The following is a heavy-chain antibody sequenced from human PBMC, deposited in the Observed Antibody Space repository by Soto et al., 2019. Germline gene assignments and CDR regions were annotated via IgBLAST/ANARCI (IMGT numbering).Heavy chain of an antibody. CDR3: AINVWSGYYSWFDP. CDR2: IKQDGSEK. D-gene: IGHD3-3*01. J-gene: IGHJ5*02. V-gene: IGHV3-7*03. CDR1: GFTFSSYW. Sequence: PGGSLRLSCAASGFTFSSYWMSWVRQAPGKGLEWVANIKQDGSEKYYVDSVKGRFTISRDNAKNSLYLQMNSLRAEDTAVYYCAINVWSGYYSWFDPWGQGTLVTVSS.